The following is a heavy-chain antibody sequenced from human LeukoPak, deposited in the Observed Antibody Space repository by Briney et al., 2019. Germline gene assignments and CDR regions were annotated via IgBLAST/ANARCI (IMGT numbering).Heavy chain of an antibody. Sequence: GGSLRLSCAASGFTFTSYSTDWVRQAPGKGLEWVSCISGSGGSTYYADSVKGRFSISRDNFKNTLYLQLNSLRVEDTAVYYCAKAHSGSYHSGIDWGQGTLVIVSS. V-gene: IGHV3-23*01. J-gene: IGHJ4*02. CDR1: GFTFTSYS. D-gene: IGHD1-26*01. CDR3: AKAHSGSYHSGID. CDR2: ISGSGGST.